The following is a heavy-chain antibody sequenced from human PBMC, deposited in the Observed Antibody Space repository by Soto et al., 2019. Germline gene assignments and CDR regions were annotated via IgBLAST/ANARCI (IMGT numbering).Heavy chain of an antibody. V-gene: IGHV4-31*03. CDR2: IYYSGST. J-gene: IGHJ4*02. CDR3: ARLGRNQYYFDY. Sequence: SETLSLTCTVSGGSISSGGYYWIWIRQHPGKGLEWIGYIYYSGSTYYNPSLKSRVTISVDTSKNQFSLKLSSVTAADTAVYYCARLGRNQYYFDYWGQGTLVTVSS. D-gene: IGHD2-15*01. CDR1: GGSISSGGYY.